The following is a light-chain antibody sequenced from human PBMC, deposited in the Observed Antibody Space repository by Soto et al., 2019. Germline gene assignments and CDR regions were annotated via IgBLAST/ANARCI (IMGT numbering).Light chain of an antibody. Sequence: DIQLTQSPSFLSASVGDRVTITCRASQGISNYVLWYQQKPGKAPKLLIYAASTLQSGVASRFSGSGSGTEFPLTISSLQPEDFAIYYCQHLDSYPITFGQGTRLEIK. CDR3: QHLDSYPIT. CDR2: AAS. CDR1: QGISNY. V-gene: IGKV1-9*01. J-gene: IGKJ5*01.